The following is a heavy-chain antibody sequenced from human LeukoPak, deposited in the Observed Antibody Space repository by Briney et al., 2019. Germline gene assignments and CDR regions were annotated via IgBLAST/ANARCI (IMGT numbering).Heavy chain of an antibody. CDR1: GFTFSSYG. Sequence: GRSLRLSCAASGFTFSSYGMHWVRQAPGKGLEWVAVISYDGSNKYYADSVKGRVTISRDNSKNTLYLQMNSLRAEDTAVYYCAKDRTLCYWGQGTLVTVSS. V-gene: IGHV3-30*18. J-gene: IGHJ4*02. CDR3: AKDRTLCY. CDR2: ISYDGSNK.